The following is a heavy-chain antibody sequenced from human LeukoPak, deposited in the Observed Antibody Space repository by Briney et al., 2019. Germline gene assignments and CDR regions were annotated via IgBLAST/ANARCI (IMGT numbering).Heavy chain of an antibody. CDR2: FDPEDGET. CDR1: GYTLTGLS. CDR3: ATGPAYSSGWYNLGDY. D-gene: IGHD6-19*01. V-gene: IGHV1-24*01. Sequence: ASVKVSCKVSGYTLTGLSMHWVRQAPGKGLEWMGGFDPEDGETIYAQKFQGRVTMTEDTSTDTAYMELSSLRSEDTAVYYCATGPAYSSGWYNLGDYWGQGTLVTVSS. J-gene: IGHJ4*02.